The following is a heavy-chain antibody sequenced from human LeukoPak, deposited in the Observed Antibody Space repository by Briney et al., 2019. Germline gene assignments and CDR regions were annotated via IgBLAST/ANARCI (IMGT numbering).Heavy chain of an antibody. CDR1: GFTFSDFH. D-gene: IGHD5-18*01. J-gene: IGHJ4*02. Sequence: GGSLRLSCAASGFTFSDFHMSWIRQAPGKGLEWVSYISSSGSTIYYADSVKGRFTISRDNAKNSLYLQLNSLRAEDTAVYYCARDPLLLQLWGTFDYCGQGTLVTVSS. V-gene: IGHV3-11*04. CDR3: ARDPLLLQLWGTFDY. CDR2: ISSSGSTI.